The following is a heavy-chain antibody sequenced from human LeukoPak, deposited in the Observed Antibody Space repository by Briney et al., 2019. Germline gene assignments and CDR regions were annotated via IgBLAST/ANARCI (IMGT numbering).Heavy chain of an antibody. CDR1: GFTFSSYA. J-gene: IGHJ6*02. D-gene: IGHD3-3*01. Sequence: GGSLRLSCAASGFTFSSYAMSWVRQAPGKGLEWVSAISGSGGSTYYADSVKGRFTISRDNSKNTLYLQMNSLRAEDTAVYYCANSWSHRCYGMDVWGQGTTVTVSS. V-gene: IGHV3-23*01. CDR3: ANSWSHRCYGMDV. CDR2: ISGSGGST.